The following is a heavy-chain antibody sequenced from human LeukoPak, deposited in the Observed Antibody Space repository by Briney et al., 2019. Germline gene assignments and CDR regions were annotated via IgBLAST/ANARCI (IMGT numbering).Heavy chain of an antibody. CDR3: ARGDWNYGGNYFDY. D-gene: IGHD1-7*01. V-gene: IGHV4-59*12. J-gene: IGHJ4*02. Sequence: SETLSLTCTVSGGSISSYYWSWIRQPPGKGLEWIGYIYYSGSTNYNPSLKSRVTISVDTSKNQFSLKLSSVTAADTAVYYCARGDWNYGGNYFDYWGQGTLVTVSS. CDR2: IYYSGST. CDR1: GGSISSYY.